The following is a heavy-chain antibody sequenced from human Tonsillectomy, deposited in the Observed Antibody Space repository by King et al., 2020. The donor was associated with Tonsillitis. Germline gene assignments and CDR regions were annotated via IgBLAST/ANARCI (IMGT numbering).Heavy chain of an antibody. V-gene: IGHV3-74*01. CDR2: IDPYGTGV. D-gene: IGHD7-27*01. CDR3: AIALTVARDY. J-gene: IGHJ4*02. Sequence: VQLVESGGGLVPPGGSLRLSCAVSGFTFSTSWMHWVRHGPGKGLMWVSRIDPYGTGVTYADSVKGRFTNSRDNAKNSLYVQMSSLRAEDTAVYYCAIALTVARDYWGRGSLVTVSS. CDR1: GFTFSTSW.